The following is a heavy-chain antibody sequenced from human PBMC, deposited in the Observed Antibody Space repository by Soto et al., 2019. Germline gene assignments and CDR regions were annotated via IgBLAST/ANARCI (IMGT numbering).Heavy chain of an antibody. CDR3: ARHGVDGNNTPYYYYYYYMDV. J-gene: IGHJ6*03. V-gene: IGHV4-61*01. Sequence: SETLSLTCTVSGGSVSSGSYYWSWIRQPPGKGLEWIGCIYYSGSTNYNPSLKSRVTISVDTSKNQFSLKLSSVTAADTAVYYCARHGVDGNNTPYYYYYYYMDVWGKGTTVTVSS. CDR1: GGSVSSGSYY. D-gene: IGHD3-3*01. CDR2: IYYSGST.